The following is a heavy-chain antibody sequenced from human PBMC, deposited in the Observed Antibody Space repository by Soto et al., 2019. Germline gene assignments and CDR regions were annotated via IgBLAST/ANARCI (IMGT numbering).Heavy chain of an antibody. CDR2: IYYSGST. Sequence: PSETLSLTCTVSGGSISSGGYYWSWIRQHPGKGLEWIGYIYYSGSTYYNPSLKSRVTISVDTSKNQFSLKLSSVTAADTAVYYCARDSSGWLTLPYYYYYMDVWGKGTTVTVSS. D-gene: IGHD6-19*01. CDR3: ARDSSGWLTLPYYYYYMDV. CDR1: GGSISSGGYY. V-gene: IGHV4-31*03. J-gene: IGHJ6*03.